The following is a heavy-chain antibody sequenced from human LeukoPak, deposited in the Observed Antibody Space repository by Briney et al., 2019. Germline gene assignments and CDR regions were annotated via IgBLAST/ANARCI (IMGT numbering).Heavy chain of an antibody. V-gene: IGHV5-51*01. D-gene: IGHD2-2*01. CDR1: GYSFTSYW. CDR3: ASAKGYCSSTSCPGDFDY. Sequence: GESLKICCKGSGYSFTSYWIGWVRQMPGKGLEWTGIMYPGDSDTRYSPSFQGQVTISADKSISTAYLQWSSLKASDTAMYYCASAKGYCSSTSCPGDFDYWGQGTLVTVSS. CDR2: MYPGDSDT. J-gene: IGHJ4*02.